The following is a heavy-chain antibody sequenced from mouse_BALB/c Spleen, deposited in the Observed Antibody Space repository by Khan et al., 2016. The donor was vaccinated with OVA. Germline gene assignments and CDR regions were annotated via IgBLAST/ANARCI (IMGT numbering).Heavy chain of an antibody. V-gene: IGHV5-6*01. CDR1: GFTFSTYG. Sequence: EVQLQESGGDLVKPGGSLKLSCAASGFTFSTYGMSWVRQTPDKRLEWVATISSGSSYTYYPDSVKGRFTISRDNAKNTLYLQMSSLKSEDTAMYYCARLAYYYNSEGFAYWGQGTLVTVSA. D-gene: IGHD1-1*01. CDR2: ISSGSSYT. CDR3: ARLAYYYNSEGFAY. J-gene: IGHJ3*01.